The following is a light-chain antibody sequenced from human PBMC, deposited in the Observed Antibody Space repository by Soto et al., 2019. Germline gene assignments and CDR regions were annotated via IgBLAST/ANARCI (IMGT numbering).Light chain of an antibody. Sequence: IQMTQSASTVSGAVGYRVTITFRASQGISRWLAWYKQKTGKAPKLLIYDASSLESGVPSRFSGSGSGTEFTITINSLQPDEFATYYCQQYNSYSTFGQGTKADIK. CDR3: QQYNSYST. CDR2: DAS. J-gene: IGKJ1*01. V-gene: IGKV1-5*01. CDR1: QGISRW.